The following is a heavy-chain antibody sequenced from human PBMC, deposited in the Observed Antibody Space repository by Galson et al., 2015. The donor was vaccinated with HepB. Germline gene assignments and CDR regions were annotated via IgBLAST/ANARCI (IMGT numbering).Heavy chain of an antibody. J-gene: IGHJ4*02. CDR3: TTVQDVNYYGSGSYRVLFDY. Sequence: SLRLSCAASGFTFSNAWMSWVRQAPGKGLEWVGRIKSKTDGGTTDYAAPVKGRFTISRDDSKNTLYLQMNSLKTEDTAVYYCTTVQDVNYYGSGSYRVLFDYWGQGTLVTVSS. CDR2: IKSKTDGGTT. V-gene: IGHV3-15*01. CDR1: GFTFSNAW. D-gene: IGHD3-10*01.